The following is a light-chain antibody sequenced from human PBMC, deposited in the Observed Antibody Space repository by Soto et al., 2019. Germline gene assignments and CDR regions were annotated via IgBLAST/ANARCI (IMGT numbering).Light chain of an antibody. Sequence: QSALTQPASVSGSPGQSITISCTGTSSDVGGYNYVSWYQHYPGKAPKLMIYEVSNRPSGVSNRWYGSKSGNTASLTISGLQADDEADYYCSSYTSSSTVVFGGGTKLTVL. CDR3: SSYTSSSTVV. J-gene: IGLJ2*01. V-gene: IGLV2-14*01. CDR1: SSDVGGYNY. CDR2: EVS.